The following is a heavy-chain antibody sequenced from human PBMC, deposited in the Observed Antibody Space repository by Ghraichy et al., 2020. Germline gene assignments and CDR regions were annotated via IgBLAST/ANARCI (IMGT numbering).Heavy chain of an antibody. V-gene: IGHV1-58*02. CDR1: GFTFTSSA. Sequence: SVKVSCKASGFTFTSSAMQWVRQARGQRLEWIGWIVVGSGNTNYAQKFQERVTITRDMSTSTAYMELSSLRSEDTAVYYCAGSFLKGGYYYYYYGMDVWGQGTTVTVSS. CDR3: AGSFLKGGYYYYYYGMDV. D-gene: IGHD3-3*01. J-gene: IGHJ6*02. CDR2: IVVGSGNT.